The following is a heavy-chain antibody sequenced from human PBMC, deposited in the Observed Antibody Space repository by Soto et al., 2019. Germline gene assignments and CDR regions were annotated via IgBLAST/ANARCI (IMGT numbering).Heavy chain of an antibody. CDR1: GFSLRSSAVG. Sequence: QITLKDSGPTLVKPTQTLTLNCTFSGFSLRSSAVGVGWIRQPPGKALEWLALIYWDDDNRYSPSRKSRLTITNDTSKTQVGLTMTNMDPVDTATYYCARRGGSGNDFNWCFDLWGRGTLVTVSS. D-gene: IGHD5-12*01. V-gene: IGHV2-5*02. CDR2: IYWDDDN. CDR3: ARRGGSGNDFNWCFDL. J-gene: IGHJ2*01.